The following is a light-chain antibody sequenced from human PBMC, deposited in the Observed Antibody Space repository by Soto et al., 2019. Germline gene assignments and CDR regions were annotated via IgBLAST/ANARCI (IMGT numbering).Light chain of an antibody. CDR2: KVS. V-gene: IGKV2-30*01. CDR1: QSLVYTNGNTY. J-gene: IGKJ1*01. CDR3: MQGTHWPRT. Sequence: DVVVTQSPRSLPVTLGQPASISCRSSQSLVYTNGNTYWAWFQQRPGQSPRRLIYKVSIRDSGAQDRFSGSGSGTEFTLTISRVEAEDVGVYYCMQGTHWPRTFGQGTKVEIK.